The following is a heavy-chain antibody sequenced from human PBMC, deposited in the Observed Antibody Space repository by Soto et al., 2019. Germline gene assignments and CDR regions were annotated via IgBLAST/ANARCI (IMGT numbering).Heavy chain of an antibody. CDR1: GFTFSSYA. V-gene: IGHV3-30-3*01. Sequence: QVQLVESGGGVVQPGRSLRLSCAASGFTFSSYAMHWVRQAPGKGLEWVAVISYVGSNKYYADSVKGRFTISRDNSKNTLYLQMNSLRAEDTAVYYCAREMLLWFGELLGALDYWGQGTLFTVSS. CDR2: ISYVGSNK. CDR3: AREMLLWFGELLGALDY. D-gene: IGHD3-10*01. J-gene: IGHJ4*02.